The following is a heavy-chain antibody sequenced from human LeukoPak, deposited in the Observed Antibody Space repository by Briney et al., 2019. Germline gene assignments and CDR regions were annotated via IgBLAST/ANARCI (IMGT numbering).Heavy chain of an antibody. CDR3: ARDYSPPHWYDSSGYFDG. D-gene: IGHD3-22*01. CDR2: ISYDGSNK. Sequence: GGSLRLSCAASGFTFSSYAMHWVRQAPGKGLEWVAVISYDGSNKYYADSVKGRFTISRDNAKSLLYLQMNSLRAEDTALYYCARDYSPPHWYDSSGYFDGWGQGTLVTVSS. J-gene: IGHJ4*02. CDR1: GFTFSSYA. V-gene: IGHV3-30-3*01.